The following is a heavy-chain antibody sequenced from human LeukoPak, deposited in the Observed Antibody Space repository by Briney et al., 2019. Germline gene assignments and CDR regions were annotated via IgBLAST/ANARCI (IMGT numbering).Heavy chain of an antibody. CDR2: IYYSGST. J-gene: IGHJ6*02. D-gene: IGHD5-18*01. CDR3: ASGYSYGHYYYGMDV. V-gene: IGHV4-61*08. CDR1: GGSISSGDYY. Sequence: SETLSLTCTVSGGSISSGDYYWSWIRQPPGKGLEWIGYIYYSGSTNYNPSLKSRVTISVDTSKNQFSLKLSSVTAADTAVYYCASGYSYGHYYYGMDVWGQGTTVTVSS.